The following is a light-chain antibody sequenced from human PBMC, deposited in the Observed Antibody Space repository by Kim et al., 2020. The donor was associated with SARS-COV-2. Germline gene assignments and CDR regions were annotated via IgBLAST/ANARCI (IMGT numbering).Light chain of an antibody. Sequence: VSVSPGQTASITCSGDKLGDKYVCGYQQKPGQSPVLVIYQDSKRPSGIPERFSGSNSGKTATLTISGTQAMDEADYYCQAWDSSVVFGGGTQLTVL. V-gene: IGLV3-1*01. CDR3: QAWDSSVV. J-gene: IGLJ2*01. CDR1: KLGDKY. CDR2: QDS.